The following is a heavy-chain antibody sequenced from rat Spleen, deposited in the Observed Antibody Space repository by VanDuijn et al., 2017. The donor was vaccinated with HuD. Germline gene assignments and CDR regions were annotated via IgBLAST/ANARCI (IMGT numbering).Heavy chain of an antibody. CDR1: GFTFSDYY. V-gene: IGHV5-22*01. CDR2: ISYEGSST. CDR3: ATLSVVGFAY. J-gene: IGHJ3*01. Sequence: EVQLVESGGGLVQPGRSLKLSCAASGFTFSDYYMAWVRQAPKKGLEWVASISYEGSSTYYGDSVKGRFTISRDNAKSTLYLQMNSLRSEDTATYYCATLSVVGFAYWGQGTLVTVSS. D-gene: IGHD1-12*01.